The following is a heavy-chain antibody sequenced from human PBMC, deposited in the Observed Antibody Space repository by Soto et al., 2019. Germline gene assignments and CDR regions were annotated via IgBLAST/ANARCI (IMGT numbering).Heavy chain of an antibody. CDR1: GHTFTKDL. V-gene: IGHV5-10-1*01. D-gene: IGHD6-6*01. J-gene: IGHJ4*02. CDR3: ARHSPIATPLDS. Sequence: GESLKISCEAPGHTFTKDLTTWVCQMPGKGLEWMGRIDPSDSHSKYSPSFQGHVTVSADNSITTVYLQWSSLKASDTAMYYCARHSPIATPLDSWGQGTMVTVSS. CDR2: IDPSDSHS.